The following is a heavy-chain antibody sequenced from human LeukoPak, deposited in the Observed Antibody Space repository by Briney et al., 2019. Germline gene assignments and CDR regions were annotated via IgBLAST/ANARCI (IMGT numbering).Heavy chain of an antibody. V-gene: IGHV4-34*01. CDR1: GGSFSGYY. Sequence: SETLSLTCAVYGGSFSGYYWSWIRQPPGKGLEWIGEINHSGSTNYNPSLKSRVTISVDTSKNQFSLKLSSVTAADTAVYYCARGGWELLGAFDIWGQGTMVTVSS. CDR2: INHSGST. D-gene: IGHD1-26*01. CDR3: ARGGWELLGAFDI. J-gene: IGHJ3*02.